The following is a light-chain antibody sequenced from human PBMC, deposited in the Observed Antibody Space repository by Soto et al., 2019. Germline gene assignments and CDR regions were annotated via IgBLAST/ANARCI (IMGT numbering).Light chain of an antibody. CDR3: QQYGSSPLMYT. Sequence: EIVLTQSPGTLSLSPGERATLSCRASQSVSSNYLAWYQQKPGQAPRLLIYGVSSRATGIPDRFSGSGSGTDFTLTISRLEPEDFAVYYCQQYGSSPLMYTFGQGTELEIK. V-gene: IGKV3-20*01. J-gene: IGKJ2*01. CDR1: QSVSSNY. CDR2: GVS.